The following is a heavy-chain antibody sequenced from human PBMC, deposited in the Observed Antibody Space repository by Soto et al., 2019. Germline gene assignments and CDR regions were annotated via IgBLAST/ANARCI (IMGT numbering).Heavy chain of an antibody. D-gene: IGHD6-13*01. Sequence: SETLSLTCTVSGGSISSSSYYWGWIRQPPGKGLEWIGSIYYSGSTYYNPSPKSRVTISVDTSKNQFSLKLNSVMAADTAVYYCAGYSNSWSKYVKHWGRGSLVTVSS. V-gene: IGHV4-39*01. CDR2: IYYSGST. J-gene: IGHJ1*01. CDR1: GGSISSSSYY. CDR3: AGYSNSWSKYVKH.